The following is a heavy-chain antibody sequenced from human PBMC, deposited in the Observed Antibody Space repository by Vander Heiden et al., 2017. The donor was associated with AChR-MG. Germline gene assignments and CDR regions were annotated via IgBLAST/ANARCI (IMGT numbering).Heavy chain of an antibody. J-gene: IGHJ4*02. CDR2: ISGSGGST. Sequence: EMQLLESGGGLVQPGGSLRLSCAASGFTFSSHAMGWVRQAPGKGLEWVSAISGSGGSTYYADSVKGRFTISRDNSKNTRYLQMNSLRAEDTALYYCAKEDGIGGAITTSFDFWGQGTLVTVSS. CDR3: AKEDGIGGAITTSFDF. D-gene: IGHD1-26*01. CDR1: GFTFSSHA. V-gene: IGHV3-23*01.